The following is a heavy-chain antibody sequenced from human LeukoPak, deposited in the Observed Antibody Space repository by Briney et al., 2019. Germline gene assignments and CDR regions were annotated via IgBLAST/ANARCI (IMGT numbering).Heavy chain of an antibody. CDR2: IYYSGST. CDR1: GGSISSGGYY. CDR3: ARSRGYTPVVVVAATPWFDP. D-gene: IGHD2-15*01. J-gene: IGHJ5*02. V-gene: IGHV4-31*03. Sequence: SQTLSLTCTVSGGSISSGGYYWSWIRQHPGKGLEWIGYIYYSGSTYYNPSLKSRVTISVDTSKNQFSLKLSSVTAADTAVYYCARSRGYTPVVVVAATPWFDPWGQGTLVTVSS.